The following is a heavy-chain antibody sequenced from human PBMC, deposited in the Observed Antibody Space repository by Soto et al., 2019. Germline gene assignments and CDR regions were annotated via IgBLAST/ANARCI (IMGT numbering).Heavy chain of an antibody. J-gene: IGHJ5*02. D-gene: IGHD1-7*01. CDR3: ARDRRPAAGTSPIGNWFDP. V-gene: IGHV3-11*01. CDR1: GFTFSIYV. CDR2: ISSSGSTI. Sequence: TGGSLRLSCAASGFTFSIYVMSWIRQAPGKGLEWVSYISSSGSTIYYADSVKGRFTISRDNAKNSLYLQMNSLRAKDTAVYYCARDRRPAAGTSPIGNWFDPWGQGTLVTVS.